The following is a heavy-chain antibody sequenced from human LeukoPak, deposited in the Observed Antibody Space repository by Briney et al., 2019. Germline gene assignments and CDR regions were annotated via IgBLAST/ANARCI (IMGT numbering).Heavy chain of an antibody. Sequence: ASVKVSCKASGYTFTSYEINWVRQATGQGPEWMGWMNPHTCNTGYAQKFQGRATMTRNTSISTAYMELSSLRVEDTAVYYCARGSGWVTRDRVLDPWGQGTLVTVSS. CDR2: MNPHTCNT. V-gene: IGHV1-8*01. D-gene: IGHD6-19*01. CDR3: ARGSGWVTRDRVLDP. CDR1: GYTFTSYE. J-gene: IGHJ5*02.